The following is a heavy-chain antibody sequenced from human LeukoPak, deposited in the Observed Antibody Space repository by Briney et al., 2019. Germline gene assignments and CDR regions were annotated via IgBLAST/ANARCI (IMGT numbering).Heavy chain of an antibody. J-gene: IGHJ4*02. CDR2: IKFDGSER. V-gene: IGHV3-7*04. Sequence: GGSLRLSCAASGFTFSSFWTAWVRQAPGKGLEWVASIKFDGSERHHVDSVKGRFTISRDNAKNSLYLQMNSLRAEDTAVYFCTRVTTNGYFEYWGQGTLVTVSS. CDR3: TRVTTNGYFEY. D-gene: IGHD1/OR15-1a*01. CDR1: GFTFSSFW.